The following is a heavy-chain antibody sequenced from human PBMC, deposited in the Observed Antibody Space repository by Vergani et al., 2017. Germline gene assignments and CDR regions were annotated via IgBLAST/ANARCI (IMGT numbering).Heavy chain of an antibody. CDR3: ARVNDFWSGYSYYFDY. J-gene: IGHJ4*02. D-gene: IGHD3-3*01. V-gene: IGHV3-11*01. CDR2: ISSSGSTI. CDR1: GGSFSGYY. Sequence: QVQLQQWGAGLLKPSETLSLTCAVYGGSFSGYYMSWIRQAPGKGLGWVSYISSSGSTIYYADSVKGRFTISRDNAKNSLYLQMNSLRAEDTAVYYCARVNDFWSGYSYYFDYWGQGTLVTVSS.